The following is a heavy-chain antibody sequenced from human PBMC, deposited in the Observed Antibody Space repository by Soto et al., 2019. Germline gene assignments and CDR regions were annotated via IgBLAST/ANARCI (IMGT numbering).Heavy chain of an antibody. Sequence: PSETLSLTCTVSGGSVSSGSYYWNWIRQPPGKGLEWIGYIFYSGSANYNPSLKSRVTMSVDTARNQFSLKLNSVTAADTAVYYCARGGITILVWGQGTLVTVSS. J-gene: IGHJ4*02. CDR1: GGSVSSGSYY. CDR3: ARGGITILV. V-gene: IGHV4-61*01. CDR2: IFYSGSA. D-gene: IGHD3-3*01.